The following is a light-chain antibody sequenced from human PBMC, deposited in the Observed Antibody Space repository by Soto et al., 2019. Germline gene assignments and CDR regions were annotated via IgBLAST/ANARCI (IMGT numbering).Light chain of an antibody. J-gene: IGKJ5*01. CDR1: QSISSY. Sequence: DIQMTQSPSSLSASVGDRVTITCRASQSISSYLNWYQQKPGKAPKLLIYAASSLQSGVPSRFSGSGSVRDFTLSISRLPPDDLVTYLCQQTYRNPPSFGQGTRLEIK. CDR3: QQTYRNPPS. CDR2: AAS. V-gene: IGKV1-39*01.